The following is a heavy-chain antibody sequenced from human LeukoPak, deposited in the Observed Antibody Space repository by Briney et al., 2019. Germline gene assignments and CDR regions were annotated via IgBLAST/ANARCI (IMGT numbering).Heavy chain of an antibody. CDR1: GFTFSSYA. CDR3: ARDRRTNYYYYGMTS. J-gene: IGHJ6*02. Sequence: GRSLRLSCAAPGFTFSSYAMHWVRQAPGKWLEWVAVISYDGSKKYYTDSVKGRFTISRDKSKNTLYLKMNSLRAEDTAVYYCARDRRTNYYYYGMTSGAKGPRSPSP. CDR2: ISYDGSKK. V-gene: IGHV3-30-3*01.